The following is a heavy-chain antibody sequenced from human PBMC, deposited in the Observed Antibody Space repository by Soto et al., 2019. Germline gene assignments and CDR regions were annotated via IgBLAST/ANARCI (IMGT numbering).Heavy chain of an antibody. CDR1: EGTFSTHA. Sequence: QVQLEQSGAEVKKPGSSVKVSCKASEGTFSTHAISWVRQAPEEGLGWMGGIIPLFGTTNYAQKFQGRVTIIADKSTSTVSMELISLRSEDTAIYYCAGGFMVRGGDAWFDTWGQGTLVTVSS. CDR3: AGGFMVRGGDAWFDT. CDR2: IIPLFGTT. J-gene: IGHJ5*02. V-gene: IGHV1-69*06. D-gene: IGHD3-10*01.